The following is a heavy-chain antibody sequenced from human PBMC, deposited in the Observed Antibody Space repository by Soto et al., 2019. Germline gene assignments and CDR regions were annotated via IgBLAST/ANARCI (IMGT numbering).Heavy chain of an antibody. CDR2: IIPIFGTA. V-gene: IGHV1-69*06. J-gene: IGHJ3*02. CDR3: ARATEAYSYGRGGGAFDI. CDR1: GGTFSSYA. Sequence: QVQLVQSGAEVKKPGSSVKVSCKASGGTFSSYAISWVRQAPGQGLEWMGGIIPIFGTANYAQKFQGRVTITADKSTSTAYMELSSLRSEDTAVYYCARATEAYSYGRGGGAFDIWGQGTMVTVSS. D-gene: IGHD5-18*01.